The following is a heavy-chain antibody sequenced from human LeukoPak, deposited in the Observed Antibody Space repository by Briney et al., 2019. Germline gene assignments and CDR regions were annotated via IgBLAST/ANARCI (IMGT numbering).Heavy chain of an antibody. V-gene: IGHV3-64*01. J-gene: IGHJ1*01. CDR2: ISSNGGST. Sequence: GGSLRLSCAASGFTFSSYAMSWVRQAPGKGLEYVSAISSNGGSTYYANSVKGRFTISRDNSKNTLYLQMGSLRAEDMAVYYCARAGGYYDSSGYLQHWGQGTLVTVSS. CDR1: GFTFSSYA. CDR3: ARAGGYYDSSGYLQH. D-gene: IGHD3-22*01.